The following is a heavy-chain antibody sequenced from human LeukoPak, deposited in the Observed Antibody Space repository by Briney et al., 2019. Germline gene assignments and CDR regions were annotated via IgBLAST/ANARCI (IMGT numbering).Heavy chain of an antibody. CDR1: GYSFTSYW. CDR2: IDPSDSYT. CDR3: ARLGSGSYYLDY. Sequence: RGESLKISCKGSGYSFTSYWISWVRQMPGKALEWMGRIDPSDSYTYYSPSFQGHVTLTADKSISTAYLQWSSLKASDTAMYYCARLGSGSYYLDYWGQGTLVTVSS. J-gene: IGHJ4*02. V-gene: IGHV5-10-1*01. D-gene: IGHD3-10*01.